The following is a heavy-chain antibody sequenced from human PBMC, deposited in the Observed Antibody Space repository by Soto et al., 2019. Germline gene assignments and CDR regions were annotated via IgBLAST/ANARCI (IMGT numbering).Heavy chain of an antibody. CDR3: TRGYYYESLGPGAFDI. CDR1: GGTFSSYA. D-gene: IGHD3-22*01. V-gene: IGHV1-69*06. CDR2: INPIFGTA. Sequence: AAVKVSCKAAGGTFSSYAISWVRQAPGQGLESRGGINPIFGTANDAQNFKGSVTITADKSTSTAYMELSSLRPEDTAVYYCTRGYYYESLGPGAFDIWGQGTMVTVSS. J-gene: IGHJ3*02.